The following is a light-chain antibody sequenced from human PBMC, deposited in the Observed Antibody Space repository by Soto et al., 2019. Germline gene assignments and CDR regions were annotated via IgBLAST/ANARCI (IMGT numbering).Light chain of an antibody. CDR2: AAS. CDR1: QSISSY. V-gene: IGKV1-39*01. CDR3: QQSYSTLEIT. J-gene: IGKJ3*01. Sequence: DIQMTQSPSSLSASVGDRVTITCRASQSISSYLNWYQQKPGKAPKLLIYAASSLQSGVPSRFSGSGSGTDFALTISSLQPEDFANYYCQQSYSTLEITFGPGTKEDIK.